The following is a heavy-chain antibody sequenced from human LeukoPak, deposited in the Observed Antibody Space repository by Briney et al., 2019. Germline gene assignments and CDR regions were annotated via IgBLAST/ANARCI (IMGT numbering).Heavy chain of an antibody. CDR2: ISYDGSNK. V-gene: IGHV3-30*18. CDR3: AKDRHDSSGIMWYYYYGMDV. CDR1: GFTFSSYG. J-gene: IGHJ6*02. D-gene: IGHD3-22*01. Sequence: GRSLRLSCAAPGFTFSSYGMHWVRQAPGKGLEWVAVISYDGSNKYYADSVKGRFTISRVNSKNTLYLQMNSLRAEDTAVYYCAKDRHDSSGIMWYYYYGMDVWGQGTTVTVSS.